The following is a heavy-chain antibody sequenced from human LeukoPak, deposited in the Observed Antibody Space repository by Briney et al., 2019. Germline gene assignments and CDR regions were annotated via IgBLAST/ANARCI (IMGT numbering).Heavy chain of an antibody. CDR1: GFTFSSYT. CDR3: AKRGVVIRVILVGFHKEAYYFDS. CDR2: IIGSGATA. J-gene: IGHJ4*02. V-gene: IGHV3-23*01. Sequence: PGGSLRLSCAASGFTFSSYTMSWVRQAPGKGLEWVSAIIGSGATASYADSVRGRFTISRDNSKNTLYLQMNSLRAEDTAAYYCAKRGVVIRVILVGFHKEAYYFDSWGQGALVTVSS. D-gene: IGHD3-22*01.